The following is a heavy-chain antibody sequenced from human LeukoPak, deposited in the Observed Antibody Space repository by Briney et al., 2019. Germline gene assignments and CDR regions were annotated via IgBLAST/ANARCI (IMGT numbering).Heavy chain of an antibody. CDR2: INNDGSST. D-gene: IGHD3-16*01. Sequence: GGSLRLSCAASGFTFSSYWMHWVRQAPGKGLVWVSRINNDGSSTSYADSVKGRFTISRDNAKNTLYLQMNSLRAEDTAVYYCARERGGHNFDYWGQGTLVTVSS. J-gene: IGHJ4*02. CDR1: GFTFSSYW. CDR3: ARERGGHNFDY. V-gene: IGHV3-74*01.